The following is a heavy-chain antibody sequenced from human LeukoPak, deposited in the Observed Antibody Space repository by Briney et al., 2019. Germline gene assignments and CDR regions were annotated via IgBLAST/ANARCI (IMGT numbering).Heavy chain of an antibody. V-gene: IGHV1-2*06. D-gene: IGHD5-12*01. Sequence: ASVKVSCKASGYSFTDHYMHWVRRVPGQGLKWMGHIDPNSGGTYYAQKVQERATMTRDMSISTAYMELSRLTSDDTAVYYCATYLVATNTGFDYWGQGTLVTLSS. CDR3: ATYLVATNTGFDY. CDR1: GYSFTDHY. CDR2: IDPNSGGT. J-gene: IGHJ4*02.